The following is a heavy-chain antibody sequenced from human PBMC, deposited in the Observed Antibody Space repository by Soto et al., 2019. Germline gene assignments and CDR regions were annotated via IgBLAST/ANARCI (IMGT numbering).Heavy chain of an antibody. D-gene: IGHD4-17*01. J-gene: IGHJ6*02. Sequence: QLQLQESGSGLVKPSQTLSLTCAVSGGSISSGGYSWSWIRQPPGKGLEWIGYIYHSGSTYYNPSLKSRVTLPVDRSKNQFSLKLSSVTAADTAVYYCARAHYGDYGYGMDVWGQGTTVTVSS. V-gene: IGHV4-30-2*01. CDR1: GGSISSGGYS. CDR2: IYHSGST. CDR3: ARAHYGDYGYGMDV.